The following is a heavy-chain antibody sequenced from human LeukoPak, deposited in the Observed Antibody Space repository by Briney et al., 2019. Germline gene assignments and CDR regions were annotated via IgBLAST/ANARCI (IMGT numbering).Heavy chain of an antibody. CDR3: ARGIDSSGVDY. D-gene: IGHD6-19*01. V-gene: IGHV1-69*02. CDR1: GGTFSSYT. CDR2: IIPILGIA. J-gene: IGHJ4*02. Sequence: SVKVSCKASGGTFSSYTISWVRQAPGQGLEWMGRIIPILGIANYAQKFQGRVTITADKSTSTAYMELSSPRSEDTAVYYCARGIDSSGVDYWGQGTLVTVSS.